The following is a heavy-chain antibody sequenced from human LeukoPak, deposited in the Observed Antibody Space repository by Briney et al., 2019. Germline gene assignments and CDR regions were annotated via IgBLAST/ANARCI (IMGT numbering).Heavy chain of an antibody. Sequence: SETLSLTCTVSGGSISSYYWSWIRQPAGKGLEWIGRIYTSGSTNYNPSLKSRVTMSADTSKNQFSLKLSSVTAADTAVYYCARQVDGSGPQYYFDYWGQGTLVTVSS. D-gene: IGHD6-19*01. CDR1: GGSISSYY. CDR3: ARQVDGSGPQYYFDY. J-gene: IGHJ4*02. V-gene: IGHV4-4*07. CDR2: IYTSGST.